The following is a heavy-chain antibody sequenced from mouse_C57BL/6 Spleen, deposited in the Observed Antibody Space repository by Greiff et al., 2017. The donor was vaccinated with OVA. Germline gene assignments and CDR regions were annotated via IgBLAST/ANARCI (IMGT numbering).Heavy chain of an antibody. CDR1: GYTFTDYY. Sequence: EVQLQQSGPELVKPGASVKISCKASGYTFTDYYMNWVKQSHGKSLEWIGDINPNNGGTSYNQKFKGKATLTVDKSSSTAYMELRSLTSEDSAVYYCAREGDGYEYAMDYWGQGTSVTVSS. CDR3: AREGDGYEYAMDY. CDR2: INPNNGGT. D-gene: IGHD2-2*01. J-gene: IGHJ4*01. V-gene: IGHV1-26*01.